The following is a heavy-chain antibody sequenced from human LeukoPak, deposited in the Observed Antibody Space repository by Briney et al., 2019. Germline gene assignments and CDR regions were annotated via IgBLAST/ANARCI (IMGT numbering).Heavy chain of an antibody. J-gene: IGHJ5*02. D-gene: IGHD3-3*01. Sequence: SETLSLTCTVSGGSISSSSYYWSWIRQPPGKGLEWIGEINHSGSTNYNPSLKSRVTISVDTSKNQFSLKLSSVTAADTAVYYCARGSPYYDFWSGHRRGWFDPWGQGTLVTVSS. V-gene: IGHV4-39*07. CDR3: ARGSPYYDFWSGHRRGWFDP. CDR1: GGSISSSSYY. CDR2: INHSGST.